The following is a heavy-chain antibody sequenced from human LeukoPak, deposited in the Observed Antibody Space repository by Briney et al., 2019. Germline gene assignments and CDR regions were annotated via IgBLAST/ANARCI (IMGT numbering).Heavy chain of an antibody. Sequence: PSETLSLTCTVSGDSISTYYWSWIRQPPGKGLEWIGYIYYRVTSDYNPSLKSRVTMSVDMSTRQISLKLSSVTAADTAVYYCVRDRQHCTGGNCYSEDLPDSWGQGIRVIVSS. J-gene: IGHJ4*02. CDR2: IYYRVTS. V-gene: IGHV4-59*01. CDR1: GDSISTYY. D-gene: IGHD2-15*01. CDR3: VRDRQHCTGGNCYSEDLPDS.